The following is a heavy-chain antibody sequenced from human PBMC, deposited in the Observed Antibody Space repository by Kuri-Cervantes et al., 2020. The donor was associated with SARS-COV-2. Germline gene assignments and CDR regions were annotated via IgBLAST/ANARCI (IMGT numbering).Heavy chain of an antibody. CDR3: ARGREGVEPATVLGLGFYYYYFMDV. CDR1: GGSFSDYS. V-gene: IGHV4-34*01. D-gene: IGHD2-2*02. Sequence: SETLSLIRAVFGGSFSDYSWRWIRPPPERGLEWIGDINHSGNANYNPSFKSRVTISVDTSKNQFSLRLSSVIAADTAVYYCARGREGVEPATVLGLGFYYYYFMDVWGRGTMVTVAS. J-gene: IGHJ6*03. CDR2: INHSGNA.